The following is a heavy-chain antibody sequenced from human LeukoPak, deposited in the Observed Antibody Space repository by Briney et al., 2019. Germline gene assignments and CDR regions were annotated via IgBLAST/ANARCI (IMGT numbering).Heavy chain of an antibody. V-gene: IGHV4-31*03. D-gene: IGHD5-12*01. Sequence: SETLSLTCTVSGGPISSGGYYWSWIRQHPGKGLEWIGYIYYSGTTYYNPSLKSRVTISVDTSKNQLSLKLSSVTAADTAVYYCARDAGYPDGFDYWGQGTLVTVSS. CDR3: ARDAGYPDGFDY. CDR1: GGPISSGGYY. J-gene: IGHJ4*02. CDR2: IYYSGTT.